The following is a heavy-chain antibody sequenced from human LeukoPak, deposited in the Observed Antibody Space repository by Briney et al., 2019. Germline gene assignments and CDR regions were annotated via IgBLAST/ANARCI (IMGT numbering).Heavy chain of an antibody. CDR2: ISSSSSYI. Sequence: GGSLRLSCAASGFTFSSYSMNWVRQAPGKGLEWVSSISSSSSYIYYADLVKGRFTISRDNAKNSLYLQMNSLRAEDTAVYYCARGGEYVLRFLEWSPYNWFDPWGQGTLVTVSS. CDR3: ARGGEYVLRFLEWSPYNWFDP. CDR1: GFTFSSYS. J-gene: IGHJ5*02. V-gene: IGHV3-21*01. D-gene: IGHD3-3*01.